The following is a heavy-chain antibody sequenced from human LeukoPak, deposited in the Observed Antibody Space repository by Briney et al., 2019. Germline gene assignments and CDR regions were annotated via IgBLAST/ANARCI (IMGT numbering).Heavy chain of an antibody. CDR1: GFTFSNYW. Sequence: GGSLRLSCAASGFTFSNYWMTWVRQAPGKGLEWVASIKPDGSEKYYVDSMKGRFTISRDNAKNSLFLQMNSLRAEDTAVYYCARGPKRGVPTTAPQGPHDGFDFWGQGTMVTVSP. D-gene: IGHD1-7*01. J-gene: IGHJ3*01. CDR2: IKPDGSEK. CDR3: ARGPKRGVPTTAPQGPHDGFDF. V-gene: IGHV3-7*03.